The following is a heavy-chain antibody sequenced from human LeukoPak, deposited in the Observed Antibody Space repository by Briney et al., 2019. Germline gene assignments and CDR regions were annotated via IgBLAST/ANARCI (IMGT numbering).Heavy chain of an antibody. CDR1: GFTFSSYA. J-gene: IGHJ5*01. CDR2: ISYDGNNK. D-gene: IGHD1-1*01. CDR3: ARDCRLNCARQPGFDS. Sequence: PGRSLRLSCAASGFTFSSYAIHWVRQAPGKGLEWVAIISYDGNNKYYADSVKGRFTISRDNSKNTLYLQLSSLRDEDTAVYYCARDCRLNCARQPGFDSWGQGTLVTVSS. V-gene: IGHV3-30-3*01.